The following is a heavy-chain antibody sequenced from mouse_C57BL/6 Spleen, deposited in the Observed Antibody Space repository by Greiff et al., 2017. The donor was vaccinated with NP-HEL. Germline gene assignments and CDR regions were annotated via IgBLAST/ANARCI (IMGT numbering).Heavy chain of an antibody. J-gene: IGHJ2*01. CDR3: ARQDGYDEGYYFDY. CDR1: GYTFTSYG. V-gene: IGHV1-81*01. Sequence: VQLQQSGAELARPGASVKLSCKASGYTFTSYGISWVKQRTGQGLEWIGEIYPRSGNTYYNEKFKGKATLTADKSSSTAYMELRSLTSEDSAVYFCARQDGYDEGYYFDYWGQGTTLTVSS. D-gene: IGHD2-2*01. CDR2: IYPRSGNT.